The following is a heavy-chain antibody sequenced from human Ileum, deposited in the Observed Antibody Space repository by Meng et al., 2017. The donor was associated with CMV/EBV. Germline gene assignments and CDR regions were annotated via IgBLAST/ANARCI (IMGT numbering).Heavy chain of an antibody. CDR2: IFDSGSA. J-gene: IGHJ4*02. Sequence: HPRAWGPGLVNPSETLSPTCTASGGSVNRNTYYWGWIRQPPGKSLEWIGTIFDSGSAFYNPSLQSRVSVSIDMSRNQLSLSLSSVTAADTAVYYCVRDHGSSSWFFYWGQGTLVTVSS. V-gene: IGHV4-39*07. D-gene: IGHD6-13*01. CDR3: VRDHGSSSWFFY. CDR1: GGSVNRNTYY.